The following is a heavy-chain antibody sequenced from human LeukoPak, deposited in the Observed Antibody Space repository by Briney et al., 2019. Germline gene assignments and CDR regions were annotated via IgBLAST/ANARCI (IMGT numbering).Heavy chain of an antibody. V-gene: IGHV2-5*01. CDR2: IYWNDDK. Sequence: SGPTLVNPTQTLTLTCTFSGFSLSTSGVGVGWIRQPPGKALEWLALIYWNDDKRYSSSLKSRLTITKDTSKNQVVLTMTNMDPVDTATYYCVHSPLLRYQLLFGYWGQGTLVTVSS. CDR3: VHSPLLRYQLLFGY. D-gene: IGHD2-2*01. CDR1: GFSLSTSGVG. J-gene: IGHJ4*02.